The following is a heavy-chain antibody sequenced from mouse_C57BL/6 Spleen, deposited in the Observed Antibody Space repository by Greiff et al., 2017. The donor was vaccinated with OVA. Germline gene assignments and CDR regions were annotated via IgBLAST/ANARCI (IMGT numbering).Heavy chain of an antibody. D-gene: IGHD2-2*01. Sequence: QVQLQQSGAELVRPGASVKLSCKASGYTFTDYYINWVKQRPGQGLEWIARIYPGSGNTYYNEKFKGKATLTAEKSSSTAYMQLSSLTSEDSAVYFCARERENGFPDFDYWGQGTTLTVSS. V-gene: IGHV1-76*01. CDR1: GYTFTDYY. J-gene: IGHJ2*01. CDR3: ARERENGFPDFDY. CDR2: IYPGSGNT.